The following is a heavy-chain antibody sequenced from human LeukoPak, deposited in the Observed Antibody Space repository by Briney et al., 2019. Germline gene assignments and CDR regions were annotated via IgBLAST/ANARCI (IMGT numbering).Heavy chain of an antibody. Sequence: GGSLRLSCAASGFTFSSYEMNWVRQAPGKELEWVSYISSSGSTIYYADSVKGRFTISRDNAKNSLYLQMNSLRAEDTAVYYCARDRRIYGGEGKGWASSDYWGQGTLVTVPS. CDR2: ISSSGSTI. J-gene: IGHJ4*02. V-gene: IGHV3-48*03. D-gene: IGHD4-23*01. CDR3: ARDRRIYGGEGKGWASSDY. CDR1: GFTFSSYE.